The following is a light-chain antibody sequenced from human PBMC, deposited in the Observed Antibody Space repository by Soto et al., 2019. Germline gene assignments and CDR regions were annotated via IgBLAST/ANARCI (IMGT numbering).Light chain of an antibody. CDR1: QSVSSF. CDR2: GAS. Sequence: EVVLTQSPDTLSLSPGERATLSCRASQSVSSFLAWYQQKPGQAPRLLIYGASNRATGIPDRFSGSGSGTDFTLTISRLEPEDFAVYYCHQYGSSPPRTFGQGTKVDI. CDR3: HQYGSSPPRT. V-gene: IGKV3-20*01. J-gene: IGKJ1*01.